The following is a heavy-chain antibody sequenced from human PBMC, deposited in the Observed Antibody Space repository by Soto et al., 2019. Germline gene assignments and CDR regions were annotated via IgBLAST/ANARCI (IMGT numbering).Heavy chain of an antibody. CDR2: IYYSGST. CDR3: ARQLYYYGSGSYYSVFDY. Sequence: SETLSLTCTVSGGSISSYYWSWIRQPPGKGLEWIGYIYYSGSTNYNPSLKSRVTISVDTSKNQFSLKLSSVTAADTAVYYCARQLYYYGSGSYYSVFDYWGQGTLVTVSS. V-gene: IGHV4-59*08. CDR1: GGSISSYY. D-gene: IGHD3-10*01. J-gene: IGHJ4*02.